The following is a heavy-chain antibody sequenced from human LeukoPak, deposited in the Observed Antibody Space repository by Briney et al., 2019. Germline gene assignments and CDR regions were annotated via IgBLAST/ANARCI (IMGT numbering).Heavy chain of an antibody. D-gene: IGHD2-15*01. CDR1: GGSISGYY. CDR2: INHSGST. V-gene: IGHV4-34*01. J-gene: IGHJ5*02. CDR3: ARVPRFRYCSGGSCSPPNWFDP. Sequence: SETLSLTCTVSGGSISGYYCSWIRQPPGKWLEWLGEINHSGSTNYNPSLKSRVTISVDTSKNQFSLKLSSVTAADTAVYYCARVPRFRYCSGGSCSPPNWFDPWGQGTLVTVSS.